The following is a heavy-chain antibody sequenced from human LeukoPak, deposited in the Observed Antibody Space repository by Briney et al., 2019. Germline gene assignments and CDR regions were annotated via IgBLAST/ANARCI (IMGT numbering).Heavy chain of an antibody. CDR1: GFTFDDYA. CDR2: ISWNSGSI. Sequence: SLRLSCAASGFTFDDYAMHWVRQAPGKGLEWVSGISWNSGSIGYADSVKGRFTISRDNAKNSLYLQMNSLRAEDTALYYCAKGPGKWLLLSYFDYWGQGTLVTVSS. V-gene: IGHV3-9*01. D-gene: IGHD3-3*01. CDR3: AKGPGKWLLLSYFDY. J-gene: IGHJ4*02.